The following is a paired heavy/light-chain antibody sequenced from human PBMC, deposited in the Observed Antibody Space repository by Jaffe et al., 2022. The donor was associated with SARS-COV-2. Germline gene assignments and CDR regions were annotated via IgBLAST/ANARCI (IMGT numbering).Light chain of an antibody. CDR1: QSVSSY. CDR2: DAS. V-gene: IGKV3-11*01. J-gene: IGKJ4*01. Sequence: EIVLTQSPATLSLSPGERATLSCRASQSVSSYLAWYQQKPGQAPRLLIYDASNRATGIPARFSGSGSGTDFTLTISSLEPEDFAVYYCQQRSNWLFGGGTKVEIK. CDR3: QQRSNWL.
Heavy chain of an antibody. CDR2: IIPIFGTA. Sequence: QVQLVQSGAEVKKPGSSVKVSCKASGGTFSSYAISWVRQAPGQGLEWMGGIIPIFGTANYAQKFQGRVTITADESTSTAYMELSSLRSEDTAVYYCARSYYGSGSYFDAVYYFDYWGQGTLVTVSS. CDR1: GGTFSSYA. CDR3: ARSYYGSGSYFDAVYYFDY. V-gene: IGHV1-69*01. D-gene: IGHD3-10*01. J-gene: IGHJ4*02.